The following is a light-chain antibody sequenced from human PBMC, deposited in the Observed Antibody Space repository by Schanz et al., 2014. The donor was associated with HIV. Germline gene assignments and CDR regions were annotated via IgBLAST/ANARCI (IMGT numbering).Light chain of an antibody. Sequence: EMVMTQSPATLSASPGERATLSCRASQSIGSNLAWYQQKPGQPPRLLIYHASTMATGIPARFSGSGSGTDFTLTISRLEPEDFAVYYCQQYGNSPPLTFGGGTRVEIK. CDR3: QQYGNSPPLT. V-gene: IGKV3-15*01. J-gene: IGKJ4*01. CDR2: HAS. CDR1: QSIGSN.